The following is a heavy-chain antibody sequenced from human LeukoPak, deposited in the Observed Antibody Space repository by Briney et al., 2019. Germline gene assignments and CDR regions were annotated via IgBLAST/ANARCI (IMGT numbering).Heavy chain of an antibody. CDR1: GYSISSGYY. D-gene: IGHD6-6*01. CDR2: IYHSGST. V-gene: IGHV4-38-2*01. Sequence: PSETLSLTCAVSGYSISSGYYWGWIRQPPGKGLEWIGSIYHSGSTYYNPSLKSRVTISVDTSKNQFSLKLSSVTAADTAVYYRTYSSSSRARFDYWGQGTLVTVSS. CDR3: TYSSSSRARFDY. J-gene: IGHJ4*02.